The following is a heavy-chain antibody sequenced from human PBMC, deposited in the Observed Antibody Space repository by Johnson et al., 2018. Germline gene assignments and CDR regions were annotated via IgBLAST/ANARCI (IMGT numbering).Heavy chain of an antibody. V-gene: IGHV3-30*03. D-gene: IGHD3-10*01. CDR1: GFSFSNYV. J-gene: IGHJ1*01. Sequence: QVQLVEAGGGVVQPGRSLRLSCSASGFSFSNYVMHWVRPAPGKGLEWVAVTSNDEGIKYYVDSVKGRVTTSRDNSKGTLYLQINSLRAEDTAVYYCATGAISGVIYREFFQHWGQGTLVTVSS. CDR2: TSNDEGIK. CDR3: ATGAISGVIYREFFQH.